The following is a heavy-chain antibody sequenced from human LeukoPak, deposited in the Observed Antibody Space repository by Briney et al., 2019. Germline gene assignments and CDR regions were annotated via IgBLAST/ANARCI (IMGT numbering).Heavy chain of an antibody. V-gene: IGHV3-23*01. CDR3: AKESRVYTGTTVSPAFLY. CDR1: GFTFSSYA. Sequence: PGGSLRLSCAASGFTFSSYAMSWVRQAPGKGLEWVSAISGSGGSTYYADSVKGRFTISRDNSKNTLYLQMNSLRAEDTAVYYCAKESRVYTGTTVSPAFLYWGQGTLVTVSS. J-gene: IGHJ4*02. CDR2: ISGSGGST. D-gene: IGHD1-1*01.